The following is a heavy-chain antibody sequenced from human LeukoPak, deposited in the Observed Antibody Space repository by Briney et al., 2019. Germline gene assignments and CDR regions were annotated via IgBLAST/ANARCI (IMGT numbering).Heavy chain of an antibody. CDR2: IYYSGST. CDR1: GGSISGYY. V-gene: IGHV4-59*12. J-gene: IGHJ2*01. D-gene: IGHD4-17*01. CDR3: AREGRNYGDPYFDL. Sequence: PSETLSLTCTVPGGSISGYYWSWIRQPPGKGLEWIGFIYYSGSTKYNPSLKSRVTISVDTSKNQFSLKLTSVTAADTAVYYCAREGRNYGDPYFDLWGRGTLVTVSS.